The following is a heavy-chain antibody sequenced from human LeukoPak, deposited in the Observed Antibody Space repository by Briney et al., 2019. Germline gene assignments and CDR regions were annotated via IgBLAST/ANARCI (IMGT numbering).Heavy chain of an antibody. CDR3: AKRIGYDYGYYDY. CDR2: ISDSGGTT. J-gene: IGHJ4*02. D-gene: IGHD5-18*01. CDR1: GFTVSNDY. V-gene: IGHV3-23*01. Sequence: GGSLRLSCAVSGFTVSNDYMSWVRQAPGRGLEWVSVISDSGGTTDYADSVKGRFTISRDNSRNTLFLQLSSLRDDDTAIYYCAKRIGYDYGYYDYWGQGALVTVTS.